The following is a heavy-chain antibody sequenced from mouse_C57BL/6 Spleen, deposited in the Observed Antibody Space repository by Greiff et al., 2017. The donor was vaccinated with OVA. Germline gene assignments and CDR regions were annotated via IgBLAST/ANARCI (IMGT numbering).Heavy chain of an antibody. CDR3: ARDPLPRGWYFDV. V-gene: IGHV5-16*01. CDR1: GFTFSDYY. J-gene: IGHJ1*03. D-gene: IGHD3-3*01. CDR2: INYDGSST. Sequence: EVMLVESEGGLVQPGSSMKLSCTASGFTFSDYYMAWVRQVPEKGLEWVANINYDGSSTYYLDSLKSRFIISRDNAKNILYLQMSSLKSEDTATYYCARDPLPRGWYFDVWGTGTTVTVSS.